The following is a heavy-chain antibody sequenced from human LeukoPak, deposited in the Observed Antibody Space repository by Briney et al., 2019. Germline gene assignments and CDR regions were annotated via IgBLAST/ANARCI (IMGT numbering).Heavy chain of an antibody. J-gene: IGHJ5*02. D-gene: IGHD3-10*01. CDR2: ISYDGSNK. CDR1: GLTFSSYG. Sequence: GGSLRLSCEASGLTFSSYGMHWVRQAPGKGLEWVSDISYDGSNKYYADSVKGRFTISRGNSKNTLYLQMNSLRAEDTAVYYCAKDYYGSGATPEAWGQGTLVTVSS. CDR3: AKDYYGSGATPEA. V-gene: IGHV3-30*18.